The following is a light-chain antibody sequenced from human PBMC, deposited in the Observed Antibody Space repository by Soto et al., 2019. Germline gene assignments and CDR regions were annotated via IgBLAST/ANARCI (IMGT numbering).Light chain of an antibody. Sequence: QSVLTQSPSASASLGASVKLTCTLSSGHSSYAIAWHQQQPEKGPRYLMKFNSDSSHSKGDGNPDRFSGSSSGAERYLTIPGLQSEDEADYYCQTWGTGIVVFGGGTKVTVL. CDR2: FNSDSSH. J-gene: IGLJ2*01. CDR3: QTWGTGIVV. CDR1: SGHSSYA. V-gene: IGLV4-69*01.